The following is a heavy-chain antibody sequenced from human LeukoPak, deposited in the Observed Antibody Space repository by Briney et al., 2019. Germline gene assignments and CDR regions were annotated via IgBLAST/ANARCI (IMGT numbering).Heavy chain of an antibody. CDR3: ASAVAGAFDY. V-gene: IGHV3-43D*03. Sequence: GGSLRLSCAASGFTFDDYAMHWVREAPGKDLEWVSLITWDGGSTYYADSVKGRFTISRDNSKNSLYLQMNSLRAEGTALYYCASAVAGAFDYWGQGTLVTVSS. CDR2: ITWDGGST. D-gene: IGHD6-19*01. J-gene: IGHJ4*02. CDR1: GFTFDDYA.